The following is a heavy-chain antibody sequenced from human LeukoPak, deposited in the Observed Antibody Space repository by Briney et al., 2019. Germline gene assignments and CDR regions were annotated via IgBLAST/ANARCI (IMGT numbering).Heavy chain of an antibody. Sequence: AGGSLRLSCAASGFTFDDYAMHWVRQAPGKGLEWVSSISGSGGSSYYADSVKGRFTISRDNSKNTLYLQMNSLRAEDTAVYYCAKIPNVAPTYWGQGTLVTVSS. V-gene: IGHV3-23*01. CDR2: ISGSGGSS. CDR1: GFTFDDYA. CDR3: AKIPNVAPTY. J-gene: IGHJ4*02. D-gene: IGHD1-1*01.